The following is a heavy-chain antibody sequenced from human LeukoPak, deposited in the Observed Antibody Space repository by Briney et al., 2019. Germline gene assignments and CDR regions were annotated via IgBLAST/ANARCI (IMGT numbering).Heavy chain of an antibody. D-gene: IGHD6-13*01. V-gene: IGHV1-2*02. CDR2: INPNSGGT. Sequence: RASVKVSCKASGYTFTGYYMHWVRQAPGQGLEWMGWINPNSGGTNYAQKFQGGVTMTRDTSISTAYMELSRLRSDDTAVYYCASPIMGGYSSSWYEADYWGQGTLVTVSS. CDR1: GYTFTGYY. J-gene: IGHJ4*02. CDR3: ASPIMGGYSSSWYEADY.